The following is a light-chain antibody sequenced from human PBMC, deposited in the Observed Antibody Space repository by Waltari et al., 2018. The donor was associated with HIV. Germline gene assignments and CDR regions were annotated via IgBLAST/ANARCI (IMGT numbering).Light chain of an antibody. J-gene: IGLJ2*01. CDR1: DMATQY. Sequence: SHELAQPPSAPVSPGHTARITRSGDDMATQYVDWYKTQAAQAPVLVIHEGSRRPSGVPERFSGSSSWTMATLTIIAAHLDDDGDYYCFSRDSSGRQGLFGGGTKLTV. V-gene: IGLV3-10*01. CDR3: FSRDSSGRQGL. CDR2: EGS.